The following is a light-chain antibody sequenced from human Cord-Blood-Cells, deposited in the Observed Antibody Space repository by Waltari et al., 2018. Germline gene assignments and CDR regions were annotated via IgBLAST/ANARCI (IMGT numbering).Light chain of an antibody. J-gene: IGKJ2*03. V-gene: IGKV1-39*01. CDR2: AAS. CDR1: QSISSY. CDR3: QQSYSTPYS. Sequence: DSQMTQSPSSQSASVGDRVTITCRASQSISSYLNWYQQKTGQAPKLLIYAASSLQSGVPSRFSGSGSVTDFTLTISSLQPEDFATYYCQQSYSTPYSFGQGTKLEIK.